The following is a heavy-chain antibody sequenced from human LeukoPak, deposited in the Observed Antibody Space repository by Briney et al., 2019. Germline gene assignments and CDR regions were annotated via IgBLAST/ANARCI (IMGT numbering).Heavy chain of an antibody. J-gene: IGHJ4*02. CDR2: ISSSGSTI. CDR3: ARGRVYDFWSGYRRARDY. Sequence: PGGSLRLSCAASGFTFSSYEMNWVRQAPGKGLEWVSYISSSGSTIYYADSVKGRFTISRDHAKNSLYLQLNSLRADDTAVYYCARGRVYDFWSGYRRARDYWGQGNLVTVSS. V-gene: IGHV3-48*03. CDR1: GFTFSSYE. D-gene: IGHD3-3*01.